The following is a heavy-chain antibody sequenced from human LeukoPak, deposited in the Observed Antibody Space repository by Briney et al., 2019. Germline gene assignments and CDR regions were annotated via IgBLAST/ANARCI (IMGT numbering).Heavy chain of an antibody. CDR1: GGTFSSYA. D-gene: IGHD7-27*01. CDR3: ARGTWGSLGYFDY. J-gene: IGHJ4*02. V-gene: IGHV1-69*04. CDR2: IIPILGIA. Sequence: GASVKVSCKASGGTFSSYAISWVRQAPGQGLEWMGRIIPILGIANYAQKFQGRVTITADKSTSTAYMELSSLRSEDTAVYYCARGTWGSLGYFDYWGQGTLVTVSS.